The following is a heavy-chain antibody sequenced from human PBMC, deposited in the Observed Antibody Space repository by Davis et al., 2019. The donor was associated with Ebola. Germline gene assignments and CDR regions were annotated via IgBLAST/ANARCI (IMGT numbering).Heavy chain of an antibody. CDR2: IYSGGST. J-gene: IGHJ4*02. V-gene: IGHV3-53*01. Sequence: GESLKISCAASGFTVSSNYMSWVRQAPGKGLEWVSVIYSGGSTYYADSVKGRFTISRDNAKNSLYLQMNSLRAEDTAVYYCAGVGATPYWGQGTLVTVSS. D-gene: IGHD1-26*01. CDR1: GFTVSSNY. CDR3: AGVGATPY.